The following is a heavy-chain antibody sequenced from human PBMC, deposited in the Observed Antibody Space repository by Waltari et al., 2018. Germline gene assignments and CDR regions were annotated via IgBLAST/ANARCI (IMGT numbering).Heavy chain of an antibody. Sequence: QVQLVESGGGVVQPGGSLRLSCAASGFTFSSYGMHWVRQSPGKGLEWVAFIRYDGSNKYYADSVKGRFTISRDNSKNTLYLQMNSLRAEDTAVYYCAKGSKGGHDYWGQGTLVTVSS. CDR1: GFTFSSYG. CDR2: IRYDGSNK. CDR3: AKGSKGGHDY. J-gene: IGHJ4*02. V-gene: IGHV3-30*02. D-gene: IGHD3-16*01.